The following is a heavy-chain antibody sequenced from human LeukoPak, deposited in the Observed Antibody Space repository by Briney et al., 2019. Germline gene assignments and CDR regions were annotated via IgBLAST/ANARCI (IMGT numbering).Heavy chain of an antibody. CDR1: GFTFSSYS. D-gene: IGHD3-10*01. Sequence: GGSLRLSCAASGFTFSSYSMNWVRQAPGKGLEWVSSISSSSSYIYYADSVKGRFTISRDNAKNSLYLQMNSLRAEDTAVYYCARVPDYHGSGSYEGYWGQGTLVTVSS. CDR3: ARVPDYHGSGSYEGY. V-gene: IGHV3-21*01. CDR2: ISSSSSYI. J-gene: IGHJ4*02.